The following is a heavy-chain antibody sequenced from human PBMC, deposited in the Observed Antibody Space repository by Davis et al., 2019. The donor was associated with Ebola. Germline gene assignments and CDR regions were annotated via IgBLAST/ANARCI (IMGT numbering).Heavy chain of an antibody. CDR1: GGSISSGGYY. D-gene: IGHD5-12*01. V-gene: IGHV4-31*03. CDR2: IYYSGTT. CDR3: ARDSLHYSGYDSYFDL. Sequence: SETLSLTCSVAGGSISSGGYYWNWIRQHPGEGLEWIGIIYYSGTTHYNPSLKSRVIISRDTSKNQFSLKLSSVTAADTAVYYCARDSLHYSGYDSYFDLWGRGTLVTVSS. J-gene: IGHJ2*01.